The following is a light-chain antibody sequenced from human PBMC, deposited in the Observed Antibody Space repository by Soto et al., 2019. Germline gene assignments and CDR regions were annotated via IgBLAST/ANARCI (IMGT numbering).Light chain of an antibody. Sequence: EIVMTPSPATLSVSPGEGATLSCRASQSVGSKVAWYQQRPGQAPRLLIYDTSTRATGIAARFSGSGSGTEFTLTISSLQSEDFAVYYCQQYNNWPPVYTFGQGTKLEIK. CDR3: QQYNNWPPVYT. J-gene: IGKJ2*01. CDR1: QSVGSK. CDR2: DTS. V-gene: IGKV3D-15*01.